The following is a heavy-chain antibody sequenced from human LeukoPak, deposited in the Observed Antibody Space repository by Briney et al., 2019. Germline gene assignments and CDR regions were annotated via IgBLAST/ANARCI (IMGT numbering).Heavy chain of an antibody. CDR1: GFAFSDYY. D-gene: IGHD1-7*01. V-gene: IGHV3-11*01. CDR3: ARDDWNYPFDY. CDR2: ISSCGSTI. Sequence: PGGSLRLSCAASGFAFSDYYMSWIRQAPGKGLEWVSYISSCGSTIYYADSVKGRFTISRDNAKNSLYLQMNSLRAEDTAVYYCARDDWNYPFDYWGQGTLVTVSS. J-gene: IGHJ4*02.